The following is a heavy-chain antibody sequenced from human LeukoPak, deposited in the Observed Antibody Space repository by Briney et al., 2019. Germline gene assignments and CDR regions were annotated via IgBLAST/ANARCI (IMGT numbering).Heavy chain of an antibody. CDR3: ARDRVGATDYFDY. V-gene: IGHV3-30-3*01. CDR1: GFTFSSYA. J-gene: IGHJ4*02. CDR2: ISYDGSNK. Sequence: GGSLRLSCAASGFTFSSYAMHWVRQAPGKGLEWVSVISYDGSNKYYADSVKGRFTISRDNSKNTLYLQMNSLRAEDTAVYYCARDRVGATDYFDYWGQGTLVTVSS. D-gene: IGHD1-26*01.